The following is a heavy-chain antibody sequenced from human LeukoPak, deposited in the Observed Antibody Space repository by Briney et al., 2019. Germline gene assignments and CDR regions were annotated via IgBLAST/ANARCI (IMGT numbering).Heavy chain of an antibody. D-gene: IGHD4-23*01. Sequence: PSETLSLTCTVSGHSINRGYYWGWIRQPPGKGLEWIGSFYHSVSTYYNPSLKSRVTISVDPSKNQFSLKLSSVTAADTAVYYCARDMRGGNSYYFDSWGQGTLVTVSS. CDR1: GHSINRGYY. J-gene: IGHJ4*02. CDR3: ARDMRGGNSYYFDS. V-gene: IGHV4-38-2*02. CDR2: FYHSVST.